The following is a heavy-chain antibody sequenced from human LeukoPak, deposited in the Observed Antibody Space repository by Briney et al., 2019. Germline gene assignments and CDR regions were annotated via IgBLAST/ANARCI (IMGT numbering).Heavy chain of an antibody. V-gene: IGHV1-2*02. J-gene: IGHJ4*02. CDR2: INPNSGGT. CDR1: GYTFTGYY. D-gene: IGHD2-2*01. CDR3: ARGDLGYCSSTSCSVDY. Sequence: ASVKVSCKASGYTFTGYYMHWVRQAPGQGLEWMGWINPNSGGTNYAQKFQGRVTMTRDTSISTAYMELSRLRSDDTAVYYCARGDLGYCSSTSCSVDYWGQGTLATVSS.